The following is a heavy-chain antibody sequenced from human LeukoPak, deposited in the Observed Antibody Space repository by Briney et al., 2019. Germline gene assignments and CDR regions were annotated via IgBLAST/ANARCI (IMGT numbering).Heavy chain of an antibody. CDR2: ISDSGGST. CDR3: AKRGVVIRVILVGFHKQAYYFDS. J-gene: IGHJ4*02. CDR1: GFTFSSYA. Sequence: GGSLRLSRAASGFTFSSYAMSRVRQAPGKGLEWVAGISDSGGSTNYADSVKGRFTISRDNAKNTLYLQMNSLRAEDTAVYFCAKRGVVIRVILVGFHKQAYYFDSWGQGALVTVSS. D-gene: IGHD3-10*01. V-gene: IGHV3-23*01.